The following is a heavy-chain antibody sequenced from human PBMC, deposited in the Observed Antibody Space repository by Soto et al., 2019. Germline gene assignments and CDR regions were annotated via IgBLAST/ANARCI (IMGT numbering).Heavy chain of an antibody. Sequence: PGGSLRLSCAASGFTFSSSWMHWVRQAPGKGLVWVSRVRSKANSYATAYAASVKGRFTISRDDSKNTAYLQMNSLKTEDTAVYYCTRPPGYSYGYETPKWGQGTLVTVSS. D-gene: IGHD5-18*01. CDR2: VRSKANSYAT. CDR3: TRPPGYSYGYETPK. V-gene: IGHV3-73*01. CDR1: GFTFSSSW. J-gene: IGHJ4*02.